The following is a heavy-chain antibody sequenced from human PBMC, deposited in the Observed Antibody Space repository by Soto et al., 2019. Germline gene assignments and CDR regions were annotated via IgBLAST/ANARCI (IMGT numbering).Heavy chain of an antibody. Sequence: PGESLKISCKGSGYSFTSYWIGWVRQMPGKGLEWMGIIYPGDSDTRYSPSFQGQVTISADKSISTAYLQWSSLKASDTAMYYCARHRSRRNWNDVFYYYYGMDVSGQATTVTVAS. V-gene: IGHV5-51*01. CDR3: ARHRSRRNWNDVFYYYYGMDV. CDR1: GYSFTSYW. J-gene: IGHJ6*02. D-gene: IGHD1-1*01. CDR2: IYPGDSDT.